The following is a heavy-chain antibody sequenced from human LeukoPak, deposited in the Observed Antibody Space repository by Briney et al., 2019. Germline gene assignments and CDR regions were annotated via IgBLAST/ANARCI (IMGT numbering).Heavy chain of an antibody. D-gene: IGHD4-17*01. V-gene: IGHV3-23*01. CDR1: GFTFSSYA. CDR2: ISGSGGST. Sequence: GGSLRLSCAASGFTFSSYAMSWVRQAPGKGLEWVSAISGSGGSTYYADSVKGRFTISRHNSKNTLYLRMNSLRAEDTAVYYCARVRRPYGDLPDYWGQGTLVTVSS. CDR3: ARVRRPYGDLPDY. J-gene: IGHJ4*02.